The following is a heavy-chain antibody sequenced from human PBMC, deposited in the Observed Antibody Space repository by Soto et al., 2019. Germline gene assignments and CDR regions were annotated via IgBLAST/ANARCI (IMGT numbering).Heavy chain of an antibody. D-gene: IGHD6-6*01. CDR3: TTSYSRSSPFGP. V-gene: IGHV3-74*01. J-gene: IGHJ5*02. CDR1: GFTFSSSW. CDR2: IDNDESTT. Sequence: PGGSLRLSCVASGFTFSSSWMYWVRQAPGKGLVWVSRIDNDESTTIYADSVKGRFTISRDNTKNTLHLQMNSLRAEATAVYYCTTSYSRSSPFGPWGQGTPVTVSS.